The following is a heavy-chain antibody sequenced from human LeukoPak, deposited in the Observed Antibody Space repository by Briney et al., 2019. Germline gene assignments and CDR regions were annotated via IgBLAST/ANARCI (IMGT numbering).Heavy chain of an antibody. V-gene: IGHV6-1*01. CDR1: GDSVASNSAA. CDR3: VRDQRIRIWGIDY. Sequence: SQTLSLTCAISGDSVASNSAAWNWIRQSPSRGLEWLGRTYYRSKWYNDYAVSVKGRISINPDTSKNQVSLQLNSVTPEDTAVYYCVRDQRIRIWGIDYWGQGTVVTVSS. D-gene: IGHD6-25*01. CDR2: TYYRSKWYN. J-gene: IGHJ4*02.